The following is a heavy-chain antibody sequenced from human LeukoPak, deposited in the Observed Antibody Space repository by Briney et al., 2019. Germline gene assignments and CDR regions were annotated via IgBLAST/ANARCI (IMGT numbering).Heavy chain of an antibody. J-gene: IGHJ4*02. CDR3: ARVLEAASFDY. Sequence: PGGSLRLSCAASGFTFSSYSMNWVHLAPGKGLEWVSSISSSSRYIYFADSLKGRFTISRDNAKNSLYLQMNSLRAEDTAVYYCARVLEAASFDYWGQGIRVTVSS. CDR1: GFTFSSYS. V-gene: IGHV3-21*01. CDR2: ISSSSRYI. D-gene: IGHD6-25*01.